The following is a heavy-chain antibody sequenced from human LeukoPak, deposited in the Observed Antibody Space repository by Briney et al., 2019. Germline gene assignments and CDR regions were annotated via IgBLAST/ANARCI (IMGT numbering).Heavy chain of an antibody. D-gene: IGHD5-18*01. CDR3: ARRGGYSYGNFDY. J-gene: IGHJ4*02. V-gene: IGHV1-8*03. Sequence: ASVKVSCKASAHSFTGNDLNTVCQATGQGLEWMGWMNPNSGNTGYAQKFQGRVTITRNTSISTAYMKLSSLRAEDTPVYYCARRGGYSYGNFDYWGQGTLVTVSS. CDR1: AHSFTGND. CDR2: MNPNSGNT.